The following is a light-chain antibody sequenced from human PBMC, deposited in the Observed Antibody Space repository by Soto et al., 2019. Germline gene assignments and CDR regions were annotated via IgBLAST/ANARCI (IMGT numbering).Light chain of an antibody. Sequence: QSVLTQPPSASGTPGQRVTISCSGSSSNIGSNPVHWYQQVPGTAPKLLIHNNNQRPSGVPARFSGSKSGTSASLAISGLXSXXXXDYYCAAWDDSLNGVLFGGGTKLTV. CDR1: SSNIGSNP. CDR3: AAWDDSLNGVL. J-gene: IGLJ2*01. V-gene: IGLV1-44*01. CDR2: NNN.